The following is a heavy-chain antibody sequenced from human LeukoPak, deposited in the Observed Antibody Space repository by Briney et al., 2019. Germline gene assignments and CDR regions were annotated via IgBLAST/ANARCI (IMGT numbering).Heavy chain of an antibody. CDR2: INHGGST. D-gene: IGHD3-3*02. CDR1: GGSFSGYY. J-gene: IGHJ5*02. V-gene: IGHV4-34*01. Sequence: SETLSLTCAVYGGSFSGYYWSWIRQPPGKGLEWIGEINHGGSTNYNPSLKSRVTISVDTSKNQFSLKLSSVTAADTAVYYCARGRSPGLSTWGQGTLVTVSS. CDR3: ARGRSPGLST.